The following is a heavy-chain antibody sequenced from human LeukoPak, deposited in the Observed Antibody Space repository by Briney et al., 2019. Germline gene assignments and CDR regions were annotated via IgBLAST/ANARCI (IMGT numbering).Heavy chain of an antibody. CDR2: ISGSGGST. CDR1: GFTFSSYA. CDR3: AKDLGIAAAGSNWYFDL. Sequence: PGGSLRLSCAASGFTFSSYAMSWVRQAPGKGLEWVSAISGSGGSTYYADSVKGRFTISRDNSKNTLYLQMNSLRAEDTAVYYCAKDLGIAAAGSNWYFDLWGRGTLVTVSS. J-gene: IGHJ2*01. V-gene: IGHV3-23*01. D-gene: IGHD6-13*01.